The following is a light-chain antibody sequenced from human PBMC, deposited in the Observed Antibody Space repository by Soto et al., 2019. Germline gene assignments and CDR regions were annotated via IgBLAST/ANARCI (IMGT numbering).Light chain of an antibody. CDR2: DNN. CDR3: QSYDSSQSRYA. V-gene: IGLV1-40*01. CDR1: SSNIGAGYD. J-gene: IGLJ1*01. Sequence: QSVLTQPPSVSGAPGQRVTISCTGSSSNIGAGYDVNWYQHVPGTAPKLLIYDNNNRPSGVPDRFSGSKSGTSASLAITGLQAYDEADYYCQSYDSSQSRYAFGTRTKVTVL.